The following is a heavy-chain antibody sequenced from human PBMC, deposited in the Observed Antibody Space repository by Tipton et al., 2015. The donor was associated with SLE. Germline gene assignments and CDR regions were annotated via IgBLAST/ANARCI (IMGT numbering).Heavy chain of an antibody. CDR3: ARVDGVHDAFDI. CDR2: IYYSGST. V-gene: IGHV4-59*12. CDR1: GGSISSYY. D-gene: IGHD4-17*01. Sequence: TLSLTCTVSGGSISSYYWSWIRQPPGKGLEWIGYIYYSGSTNYNPSLKSRVTISVDTSKNQFSPKLSSVTAADTAVYYCARVDGVHDAFDIWGQGTMVTVSS. J-gene: IGHJ3*02.